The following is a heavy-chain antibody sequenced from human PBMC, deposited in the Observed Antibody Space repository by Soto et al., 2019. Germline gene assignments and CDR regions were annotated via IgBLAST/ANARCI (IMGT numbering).Heavy chain of an antibody. CDR3: ARSVAVPGAHIDY. Sequence: PSETLSLTCSVSGGSISGSYWGWIRQSPGKGLEWLGYVYYTGSTNYSPSLRSRVSISVDPSKNEFSLRLSSVTAADTAVYFCARSVAVPGAHIDYWGQGTQVTVSS. D-gene: IGHD6-19*01. V-gene: IGHV4-59*01. J-gene: IGHJ4*02. CDR2: VYYTGST. CDR1: GGSISGSY.